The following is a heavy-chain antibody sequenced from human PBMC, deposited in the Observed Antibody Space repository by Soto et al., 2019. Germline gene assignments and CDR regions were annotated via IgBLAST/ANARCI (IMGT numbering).Heavy chain of an antibody. CDR1: GFTFSSYA. V-gene: IGHV3-23*01. CDR2: ISGSGGST. CDR3: AKDPLGCSGGSCSFFDY. D-gene: IGHD2-15*01. Sequence: GGSLRLSCAASGFTFSSYAMSWVRQAPGKGLEWVSAISGSGGSTYYADSVKGRFTISRDNSKNTLYLQMNSLRAEDTAVYYCAKDPLGCSGGSCSFFDYWGQGTLVTVSS. J-gene: IGHJ4*02.